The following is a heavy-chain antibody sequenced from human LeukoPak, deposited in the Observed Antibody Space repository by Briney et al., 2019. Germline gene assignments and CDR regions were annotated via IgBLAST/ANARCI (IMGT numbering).Heavy chain of an antibody. V-gene: IGHV3-9*01. D-gene: IGHD3-10*01. CDR2: ISWNSGSI. J-gene: IGHJ4*02. CDR1: GFTFDDYA. Sequence: PGGSLRLSCAASGFTFDDYAMHWVRQAPGKGLEWVSGISWNSGSIRYADSVKGRFTISRDNAKNSLYLQMNSLRAEDTALYYCAKDRGSGCFDYWGQGTLVTVSS. CDR3: AKDRGSGCFDY.